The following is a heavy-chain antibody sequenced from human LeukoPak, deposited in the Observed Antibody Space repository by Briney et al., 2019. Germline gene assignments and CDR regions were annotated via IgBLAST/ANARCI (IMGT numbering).Heavy chain of an antibody. D-gene: IGHD6-13*01. CDR2: IYYSGNT. CDR1: GGSMNGYY. J-gene: IGHJ4*02. Sequence: SETLSLTCSVSGGSMNGYYWSWIRQPPRKGLEWIGYIYYSGNTKYNPSLKSRVTISVDTSKNQFSLNLKSVTAADTAVYYCARHGMGDSSSWNLDYWGRGTLVTVSS. V-gene: IGHV4-59*08. CDR3: ARHGMGDSSSWNLDY.